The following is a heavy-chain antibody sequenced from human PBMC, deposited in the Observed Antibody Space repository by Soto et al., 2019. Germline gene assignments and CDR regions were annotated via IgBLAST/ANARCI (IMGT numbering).Heavy chain of an antibody. J-gene: IGHJ4*02. V-gene: IGHV4-34*01. CDR1: GGSFSGYY. CDR3: ARGPPDIVVVPAGIDY. CDR2: INHSGRT. D-gene: IGHD2-2*01. Sequence: QVQLQQWGAGLLKPSETLSLTCAVYGGSFSGYYWSWIRQPPGKGLEWIGEINHSGRTNYNPSLKSRVTISVDTSKNQFSLKLSSVTAADTAVYYCARGPPDIVVVPAGIDYWGQGTLVTVSS.